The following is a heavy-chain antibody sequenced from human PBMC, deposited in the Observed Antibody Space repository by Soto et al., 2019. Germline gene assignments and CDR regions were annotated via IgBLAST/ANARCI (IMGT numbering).Heavy chain of an antibody. CDR3: AKGRGGSGSLTPRVDF. J-gene: IGHJ4*02. V-gene: IGHV3-23*01. Sequence: EVQLLESGGGLVQTGGSLRLSCAASGFTFNNYAMTWVRQAPGKWLEWVSAISGGGDTTSYADSVKGRFTVSRDGSKNTLYLQMSSLRAEDTALYYCAKGRGGSGSLTPRVDFWGQGTLVTVSS. CDR2: ISGGGDTT. CDR1: GFTFNNYA. D-gene: IGHD3-10*01.